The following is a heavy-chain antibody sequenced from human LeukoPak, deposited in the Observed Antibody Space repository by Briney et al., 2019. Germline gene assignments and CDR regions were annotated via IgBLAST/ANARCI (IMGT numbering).Heavy chain of an antibody. V-gene: IGHV3-66*01. Sequence: PGGSLRLSCAASGFTVSSNYMSWVRQAPGKGLEWVSVIYSGGSTYYADSVKGRFTISRDNSKNTLYLQMNSLRAEDTAVYYCARAVPAHLGMDVWGQGTTVTVSS. CDR1: GFTVSSNY. CDR2: IYSGGST. J-gene: IGHJ6*02. CDR3: ARAVPAHLGMDV. D-gene: IGHD2-2*01.